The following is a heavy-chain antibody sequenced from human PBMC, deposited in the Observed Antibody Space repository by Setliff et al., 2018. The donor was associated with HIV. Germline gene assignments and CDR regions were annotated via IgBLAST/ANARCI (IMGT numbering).Heavy chain of an antibody. Sequence: PSETLSLTCTVSGGSVSDTSYYWGWIRQPPGKGLEWLANVYYSGGTYYDPSLNSRVTISVGTSRNQFSLKLTSVTAADTALYFCARLGDSGYDFRGYFDYWGQGKLVTVSS. CDR3: ARLGDSGYDFRGYFDY. CDR1: GGSVSDTSYY. J-gene: IGHJ4*02. D-gene: IGHD5-12*01. CDR2: VYYSGGT. V-gene: IGHV4-39*01.